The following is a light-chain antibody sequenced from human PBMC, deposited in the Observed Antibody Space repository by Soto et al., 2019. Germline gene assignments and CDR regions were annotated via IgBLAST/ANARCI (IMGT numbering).Light chain of an antibody. Sequence: QSALTQPRSVSGSPGQSVTISCTGTSSDVGGYNYVSWYQKYPGKAPRLMIYDVSKRPSGVPDRFSGSKSGNTASLTISGLQAEDEADYYCCSHAGSFTLVFGGWTQLTVL. V-gene: IGLV2-11*01. CDR1: SSDVGGYNY. J-gene: IGLJ2*01. CDR2: DVS. CDR3: CSHAGSFTLV.